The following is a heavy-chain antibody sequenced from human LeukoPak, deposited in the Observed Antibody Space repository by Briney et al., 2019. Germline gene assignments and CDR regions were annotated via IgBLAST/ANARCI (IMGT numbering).Heavy chain of an antibody. CDR1: GYTFTGYH. CDR3: ARSPAVAAHSGYYYGMDV. J-gene: IGHJ6*02. D-gene: IGHD2-15*01. Sequence: GASVKVSCKASGYTFTGYHMHWVRRAPGQGLEWMGRINPNSGDTNYAQKFQGRVTMTRDTSISTAYMELSRLRSDDTAVYYCARSPAVAAHSGYYYGMDVWGQGTTVTVSS. V-gene: IGHV1-2*06. CDR2: INPNSGDT.